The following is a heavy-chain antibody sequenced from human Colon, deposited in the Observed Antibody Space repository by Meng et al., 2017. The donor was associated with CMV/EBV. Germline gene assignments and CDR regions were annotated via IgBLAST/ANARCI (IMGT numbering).Heavy chain of an antibody. CDR1: GFIFSQGW. J-gene: IGHJ4*02. CDR3: ARDIGWGHSDY. Sequence: GGSLRLSCEMSGFIFSQGWMTWVRKAPGKGLEWVALINQVGSQEYYVDSVKGRFTISRDNAKNSLFLQLDSLRPEDTAVYFCARDIGWGHSDYWGQGTLVTVSS. CDR2: INQVGSQE. V-gene: IGHV3-7*01. D-gene: IGHD7-27*01.